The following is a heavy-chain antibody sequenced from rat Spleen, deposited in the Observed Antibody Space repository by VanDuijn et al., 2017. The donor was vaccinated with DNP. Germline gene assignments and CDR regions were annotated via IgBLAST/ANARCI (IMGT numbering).Heavy chain of an antibody. CDR2: ISYEGSNT. Sequence: EVQLVESGGGLVQPGRSLKLSCEASGFIFSDHYMAWVRQAPTMGLEWVASISYEGSNTNYGDSVKGRFTISRDNAESTLYLQMNSLRSEDAATYYCTTILGPPMDAWGQGTSVTVSS. J-gene: IGHJ4*01. D-gene: IGHD4-2*01. CDR1: GFIFSDHY. CDR3: TTILGPPMDA. V-gene: IGHV5-22*01.